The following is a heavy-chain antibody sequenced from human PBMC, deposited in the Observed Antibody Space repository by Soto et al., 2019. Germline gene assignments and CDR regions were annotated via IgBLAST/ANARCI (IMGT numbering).Heavy chain of an antibody. CDR3: ARDRTLEYYDFWSGYYGPYGMDV. CDR2: ISSSSSYI. CDR1: GFTFSSYS. V-gene: IGHV3-21*01. J-gene: IGHJ6*02. Sequence: GGSLRLSCAASGFTFSSYSMNWVRQAPGKGLEWVSSISSSSSYIYYADSVKGRFTISRDNAKNSLYLQMNSLRAEDTAVYYCARDRTLEYYDFWSGYYGPYGMDVWGQGTTVTVSS. D-gene: IGHD3-3*01.